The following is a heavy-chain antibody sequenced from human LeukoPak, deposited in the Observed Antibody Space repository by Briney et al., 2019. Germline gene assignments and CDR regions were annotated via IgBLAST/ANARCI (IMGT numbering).Heavy chain of an antibody. Sequence: SETLSLTCTVSGGSISRYYWSWIRQPPGKGLEWIGYIYTSGSTNYNPSLKSRVTISVDTSKNQFSLKLSSVTAADTAVYYCARSGFCSSTSCYPNWFDPWGQGTLVTVSS. J-gene: IGHJ5*02. CDR3: ARSGFCSSTSCYPNWFDP. CDR1: GGSISRYY. D-gene: IGHD2-2*03. CDR2: IYTSGST. V-gene: IGHV4-4*09.